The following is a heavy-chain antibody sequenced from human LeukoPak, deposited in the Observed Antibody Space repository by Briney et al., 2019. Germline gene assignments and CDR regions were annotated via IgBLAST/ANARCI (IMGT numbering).Heavy chain of an antibody. CDR2: INHSGST. CDR1: GGSFSGYY. D-gene: IGHD3/OR15-3a*01. CDR3: ARQTGSGLFILP. V-gene: IGHV4-34*01. Sequence: SETLSLTCAVYGGSFSGYYWSWIRQPPGKGLEWIGEINHSGSTNYNPSLKSRVTISIDTSKNQFSLRLTSVTAADTAVYYCARQTGSGLFILPGGQGTLVTVSS. J-gene: IGHJ4*02.